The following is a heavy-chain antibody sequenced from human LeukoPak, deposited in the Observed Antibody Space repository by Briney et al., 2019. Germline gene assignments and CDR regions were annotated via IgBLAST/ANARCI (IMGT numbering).Heavy chain of an antibody. CDR1: GYTFTSYA. Sequence: ASVKVSCKATGYTFTSYAMHWVRQAPGQRLEWMGWINAGNGNTKYSQKFQGRVTITRDTSASTAYMELSSLRSEDTAVYYCARDLSPIAVAGRERDYWGQGTLVTVSS. D-gene: IGHD6-19*01. V-gene: IGHV1-3*01. CDR2: INAGNGNT. J-gene: IGHJ4*02. CDR3: ARDLSPIAVAGRERDY.